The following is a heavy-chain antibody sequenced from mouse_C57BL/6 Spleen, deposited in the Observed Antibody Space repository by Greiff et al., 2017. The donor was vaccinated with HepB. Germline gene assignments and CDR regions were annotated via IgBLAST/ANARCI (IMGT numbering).Heavy chain of an antibody. D-gene: IGHD1-1*01. V-gene: IGHV1-80*01. Sequence: VKLMESGAELVKPGASVKISCKASGYAFSSYWMNWVKQRPGKGLEWIGQIYPGDGDTNYNGKFKGKATLTADKSSSTAYMQLSSLTSEDSAVYFCARAKKLLDFDYWGQGTTLTVSS. CDR1: GYAFSSYW. CDR3: ARAKKLLDFDY. CDR2: IYPGDGDT. J-gene: IGHJ2*01.